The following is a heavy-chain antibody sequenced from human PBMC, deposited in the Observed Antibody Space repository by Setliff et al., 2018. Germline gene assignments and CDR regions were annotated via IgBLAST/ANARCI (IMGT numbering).Heavy chain of an antibody. V-gene: IGHV4-38-2*02. J-gene: IGHJ6*03. CDR2: ISHSGST. CDR1: GYSISSGHY. Sequence: PSETLSLTCTVSGYSISSGHYWGWIRQPPGKGLEWIGSISHSGSTYYNPSLRSRVTISLDTSKNQFSPKLTSVTAADTAVYYCARVPATVTTFYYYYMDVWGKGTTVTVSS. D-gene: IGHD4-17*01. CDR3: ARVPATVTTFYYYYMDV.